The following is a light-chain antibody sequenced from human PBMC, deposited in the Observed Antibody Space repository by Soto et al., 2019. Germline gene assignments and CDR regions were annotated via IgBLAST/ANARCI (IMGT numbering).Light chain of an antibody. V-gene: IGLV1-44*01. CDR1: TSNFGKSI. CDR2: GNT. Sequence: QSVLTQPPSASGTPGQRVTISCSGSTSNFGKSIVSWYQQLPGRAPKVLIYGNTQRPLGVPVRFSGSKSATSASLAISGLLSEDEADYYCSSYAGSNNLVFGGGTKLTVL. CDR3: SSYAGSNNLV. J-gene: IGLJ2*01.